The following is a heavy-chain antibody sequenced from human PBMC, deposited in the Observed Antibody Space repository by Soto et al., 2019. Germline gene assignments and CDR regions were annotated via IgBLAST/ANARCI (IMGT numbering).Heavy chain of an antibody. CDR2: IYGDNDK. D-gene: IGHD4-17*01. V-gene: IGHV2-5*02. Sequence: SGPTLVNPTQILTVTCTFSGFSLSNSGVGVAWIRQPPGKALEWLALIYGDNDKRYSPSLKTRLTITKDTSKNQVVLTMTNMDPVDTATYYCAHCTLHDYGDYDPGTSHVFDSWGQGTLVTVSS. CDR3: AHCTLHDYGDYDPGTSHVFDS. CDR1: GFSLSNSGVG. J-gene: IGHJ4*02.